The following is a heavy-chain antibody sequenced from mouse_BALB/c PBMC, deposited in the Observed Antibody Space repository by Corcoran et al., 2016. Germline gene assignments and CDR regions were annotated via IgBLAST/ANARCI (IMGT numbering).Heavy chain of an antibody. J-gene: IGHJ2*01. CDR1: GYTFTNYG. CDR3: ARRTTVCDY. Sequence: QIQLVQSGPELKKPGETVKISCKASGYTFTNYGMNWVKQAPGKGLKWMGWINTYTGEPTYADDFKGRFAFSLETSASTAYLQINNLKNEDTATYFCARRTTVCDYWGQGTTLTVSS. D-gene: IGHD1-1*01. CDR2: INTYTGEP. V-gene: IGHV9-3-1*01.